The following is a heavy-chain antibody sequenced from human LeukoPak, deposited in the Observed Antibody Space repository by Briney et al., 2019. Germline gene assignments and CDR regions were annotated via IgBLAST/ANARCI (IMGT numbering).Heavy chain of an antibody. CDR3: ARDRGGYGSGSYRSFDY. J-gene: IGHJ4*02. D-gene: IGHD3-10*01. CDR1: GGSISSGDYY. V-gene: IGHV4-30-4*01. CDR2: IYYSGST. Sequence: SSETLSLTCTVSGGSISSGDYYWSWIRQPPGKGLEWIGYIYYSGSTYYNPSLKSRVTISVDTSKNQFSLKLSSVTAADTAVYYCARDRGGYGSGSYRSFDYWGQGTLVTVSS.